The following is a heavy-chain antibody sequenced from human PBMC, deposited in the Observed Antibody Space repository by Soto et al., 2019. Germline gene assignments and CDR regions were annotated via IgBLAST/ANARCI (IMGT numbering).Heavy chain of an antibody. CDR1: GGSISSSSYY. D-gene: IGHD4-17*01. CDR2: IYYSGST. CDR3: ARNPRDYGDVFDY. V-gene: IGHV4-39*01. Sequence: QLQLQESGPGLVKPSETLSLTCTVSGGSISSSSYYWGWIRQPPGKGREWIGSIYYSGSTYYKSSLTSRVTISVDTSKNQFSLKLSSVTAADTAVYYCARNPRDYGDVFDYWGQGTLVTVSS. J-gene: IGHJ4*02.